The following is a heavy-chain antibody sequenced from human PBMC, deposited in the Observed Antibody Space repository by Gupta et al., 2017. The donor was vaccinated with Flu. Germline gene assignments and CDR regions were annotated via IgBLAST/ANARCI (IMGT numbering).Heavy chain of an antibody. J-gene: IGHJ4*02. CDR1: GFTFSDYA. V-gene: IGHV3-11*01. Sequence: QVQLVESGGGLVKPGGSLTISCATSGFTFSDYAMSWIRRAPGKGLEWVSYITESGSIAKYADSVQGRFTISRDNAKKSLHLKMNNLRDEDTAVYFCARDDGPLTKRRSDYWGQGTLVTVSS. CDR3: ARDDGPLTKRRSDY. D-gene: IGHD4-17*01. CDR2: ITESGSIA.